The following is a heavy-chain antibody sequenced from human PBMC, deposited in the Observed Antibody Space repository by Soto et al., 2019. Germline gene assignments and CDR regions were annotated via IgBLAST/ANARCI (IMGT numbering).Heavy chain of an antibody. CDR1: GFTSSSYG. V-gene: IGHV3-33*01. D-gene: IGHD6-19*01. Sequence: GGSLRLSCAASGFTSSSYGMHWVRQAPGKGLEWVAVIWYDGSNKYYADSVKGRFTISRDNSKNTLYLQMNSLRAEDTAVYYCAREVDSSGWPYDAFDIWGQGAMVTVSS. CDR3: AREVDSSGWPYDAFDI. CDR2: IWYDGSNK. J-gene: IGHJ3*02.